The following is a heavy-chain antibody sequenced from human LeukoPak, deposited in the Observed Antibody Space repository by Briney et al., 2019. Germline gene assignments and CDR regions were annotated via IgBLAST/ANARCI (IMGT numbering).Heavy chain of an antibody. CDR3: ARQSTRWVLRFIV. V-gene: IGHV5-51*01. D-gene: IGHD3-3*01. Sequence: PGESLKISCQGSGFNFEAYWIGRVRQMPGKGLEWMGIVYPGDSDTKYSPSFQGQVTISADKSISTAYLQWSSLQASDTATYYRARQSTRWVLRFIVWGQGTTVIVSS. CDR2: VYPGDSDT. CDR1: GFNFEAYW. J-gene: IGHJ6*02.